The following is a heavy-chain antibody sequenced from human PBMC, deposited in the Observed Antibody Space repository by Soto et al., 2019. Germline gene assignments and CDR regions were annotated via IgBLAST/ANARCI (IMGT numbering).Heavy chain of an antibody. D-gene: IGHD2-21*02. CDR1: GFTFSSYA. CDR3: AKDMGVTQAFDI. Sequence: GGSLRLSCAASGFTFSSYARSWVRQAPGKGLEWVSAISGSGGSTYYADSVKGRFTISRDNSKNTLYLQMNSLRAEDTAVYYCAKDMGVTQAFDIWGQGTMVTVSS. V-gene: IGHV3-23*01. J-gene: IGHJ3*02. CDR2: ISGSGGST.